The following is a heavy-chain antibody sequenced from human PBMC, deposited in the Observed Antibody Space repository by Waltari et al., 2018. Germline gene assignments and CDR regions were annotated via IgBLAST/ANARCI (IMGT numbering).Heavy chain of an antibody. J-gene: IGHJ4*02. V-gene: IGHV4-38-2*01. CDR1: GYSISRGYY. CDR3: ARGLRS. D-gene: IGHD3-10*02. CDR2: IYHSGST. Sequence: QVQLQESGPGLVKPSETLSPTCAVSGYSISRGYYWGWIRQPPGKGLEWIGSIYHSGSTYYNPSLKSRVTISVDTSKNQFSLKLSSVTAADTAVYYCARGLRSWGQGTLVTVSS.